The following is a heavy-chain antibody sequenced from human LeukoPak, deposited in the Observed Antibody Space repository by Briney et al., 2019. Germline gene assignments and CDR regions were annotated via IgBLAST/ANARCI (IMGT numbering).Heavy chain of an antibody. CDR1: GFTFSSYE. V-gene: IGHV3-74*01. CDR2: ILNDGGST. Sequence: GGSLRLSCAASGFTFSSYEMNWVRQAPGEGPVWVAHILNDGGSTSYADSVKGRFTISRDNAKNTLSLQMNSLRAEDTAVYYCVRHNYGYDYWGQGTPVTVSS. J-gene: IGHJ4*02. CDR3: VRHNYGYDY. D-gene: IGHD5-18*01.